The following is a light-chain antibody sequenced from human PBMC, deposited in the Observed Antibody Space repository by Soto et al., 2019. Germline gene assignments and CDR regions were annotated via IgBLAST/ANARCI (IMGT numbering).Light chain of an antibody. CDR1: QFVRSN. J-gene: IGKJ5*01. V-gene: IGKV3D-15*01. CDR3: QQYHTWPPIP. CDR2: GAS. Sequence: VLTQSPAPPSFSPGERTTLVLLVSQFVRSNLAWYQQKPGQAPRLLIYGASTRATGIPARFSGSGSGTEFTLTISNLQSEDFAVYFCQQYHTWPPIPFGQGTRLEIK.